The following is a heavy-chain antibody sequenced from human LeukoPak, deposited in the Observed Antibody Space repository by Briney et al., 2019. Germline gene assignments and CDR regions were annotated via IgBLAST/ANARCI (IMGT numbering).Heavy chain of an antibody. Sequence: GGSLRLSCAASGFTFSSYAMHWVRQAPGKGLEWVAVISYDGSNKYYADSVKGRFTISRDNSKNTLYLQMNSLRAEDTAVYYCAKASQQLWFGEFSWGQGTLVTVSS. CDR3: AKASQQLWFGEFS. CDR2: ISYDGSNK. J-gene: IGHJ4*02. D-gene: IGHD3-10*01. V-gene: IGHV3-30-3*01. CDR1: GFTFSSYA.